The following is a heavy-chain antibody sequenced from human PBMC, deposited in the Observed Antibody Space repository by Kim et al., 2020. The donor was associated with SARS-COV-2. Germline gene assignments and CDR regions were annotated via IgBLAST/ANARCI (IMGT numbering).Heavy chain of an antibody. V-gene: IGHV3-23*01. Sequence: GGSLRLSCVGSGYDFSNFAMAWVRQVPGPGQEWDSGIYAAGDTTFDAESMKGRFTTSTHNSKNTLYLQMDSLRVEDTATYYCVKDYIRGDGYWYFDVWGRGALVTVSS. D-gene: IGHD1-20*01. CDR2: IYAAGDTT. CDR1: GYDFSNFA. J-gene: IGHJ2*01. CDR3: VKDYIRGDGYWYFDV.